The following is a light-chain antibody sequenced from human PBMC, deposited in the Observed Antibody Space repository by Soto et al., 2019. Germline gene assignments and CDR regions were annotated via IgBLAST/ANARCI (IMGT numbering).Light chain of an antibody. CDR2: GAS. Sequence: EIVLTQSPATLSLSPGERATLSCRASQSVSSYLAWYQQKPGQAPRLLIYGASNRATGIPARFSGSGSGTDFTLTISSLEPEDSAIYYCQQRSSWHTFGQGTKVEIK. J-gene: IGKJ1*01. V-gene: IGKV3-11*01. CDR1: QSVSSY. CDR3: QQRSSWHT.